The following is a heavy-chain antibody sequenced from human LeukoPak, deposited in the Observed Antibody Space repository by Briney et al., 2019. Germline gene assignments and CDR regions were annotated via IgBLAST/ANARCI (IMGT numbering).Heavy chain of an antibody. CDR3: ARDLYGDYVFDY. J-gene: IGHJ4*02. CDR1: GYTFTGHY. D-gene: IGHD4-17*01. Sequence: ASVKVSCKASGYTFTGHYMYWVRQAPGQGLEWMGWINPNSGGTNYAQKFQGRVTMTRDTSISTAYMDLSRLRSDGTAVYYCARDLYGDYVFDYWGQGTLVTVSS. V-gene: IGHV1-2*02. CDR2: INPNSGGT.